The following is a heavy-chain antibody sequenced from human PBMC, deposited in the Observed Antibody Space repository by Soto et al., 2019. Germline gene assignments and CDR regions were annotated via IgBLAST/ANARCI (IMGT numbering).Heavy chain of an antibody. CDR3: ARDNETSAWTGFDV. D-gene: IGHD1-1*01. J-gene: IGHJ4*01. Sequence: GVSLRFSCAASGCPLVIYAMSLVRQSPGKGLEWVSSISASGISTPYADSVKGRVTISRDNSATTLSLEMSSLTAGDTAASYFARDNETSAWTGFDVRGHGPLVT. CDR2: ISASGIST. V-gene: IGHV3-23*01. CDR1: GCPLVIYA.